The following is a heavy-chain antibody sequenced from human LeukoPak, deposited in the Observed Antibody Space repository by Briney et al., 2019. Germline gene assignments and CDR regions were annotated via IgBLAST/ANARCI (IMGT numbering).Heavy chain of an antibody. CDR2: IKQDGSEK. V-gene: IGHV3-7*01. CDR1: GFTFSSYW. CDR3: ARDWGYYDSSGYPHY. J-gene: IGHJ4*02. D-gene: IGHD3-22*01. Sequence: GGSLRLSCAASGFTFSSYWMSWVRQAPGKGLEWVANIKQDGSEKYYVDSVKGRFTISRDNAKNSLYLQMNSLRAEDTAVYYCARDWGYYDSSGYPHYWGQGTLVTVSP.